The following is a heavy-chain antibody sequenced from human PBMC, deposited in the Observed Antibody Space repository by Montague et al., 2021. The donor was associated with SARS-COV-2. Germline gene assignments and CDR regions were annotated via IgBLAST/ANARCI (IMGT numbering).Heavy chain of an antibody. CDR3: ARSYGDYRDSYFDY. D-gene: IGHD4-17*01. CDR2: IDWDEDQ. Sequence: PALVIPTQTLTLTCTLSGFSLNTSGMCVSWIRQPPGKALEWLALIDWDEDQYYSTSLKTRLTISKDTSKNQVVLTMTNMDPIDTATYYCARSYGDYRDSYFDYWGQGTLVTVSS. J-gene: IGHJ4*02. V-gene: IGHV2-70*01. CDR1: GFSLNTSGMC.